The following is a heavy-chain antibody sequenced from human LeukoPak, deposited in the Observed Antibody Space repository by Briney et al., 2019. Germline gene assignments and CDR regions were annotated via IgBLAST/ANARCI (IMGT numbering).Heavy chain of an antibody. CDR1: GFTFSSYA. J-gene: IGHJ6*02. Sequence: GGSLRLSCAASGFTFSSYAMSWVRQAPGKGLEWVSAITPSGVDTHYADSVKGRFTISRDNSKNTLFLQMNSLRAEDMAVYYCAKALPTDIVVVPAAMGYYYYGMDVWGQGTTVTVSS. CDR3: AKALPTDIVVVPAAMGYYYYGMDV. CDR2: ITPSGVDT. V-gene: IGHV3-23*01. D-gene: IGHD2-2*01.